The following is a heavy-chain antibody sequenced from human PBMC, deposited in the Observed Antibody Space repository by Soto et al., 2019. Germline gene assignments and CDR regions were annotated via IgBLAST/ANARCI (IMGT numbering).Heavy chain of an antibody. D-gene: IGHD3-10*01. Sequence: ASVKVSCKASGYTFTGYYMHWVRQAPGQGLEWMGWINPNSGGTNYAQKFQGWVTMTRDTSISTAYMELSRLRSDDTAVYYCARGGSGSYFYYYYGMDVWGQGTTVTVSS. J-gene: IGHJ6*02. CDR1: GYTFTGYY. CDR3: ARGGSGSYFYYYYGMDV. V-gene: IGHV1-2*04. CDR2: INPNSGGT.